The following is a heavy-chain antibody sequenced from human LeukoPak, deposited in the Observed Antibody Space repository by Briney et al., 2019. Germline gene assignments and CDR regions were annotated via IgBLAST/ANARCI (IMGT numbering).Heavy chain of an antibody. D-gene: IGHD2-2*01. J-gene: IGHJ4*02. CDR1: GFTFDDYA. CDR3: AKDYCSSTSCYFDY. CDR2: ISWDGGST. Sequence: GGSLRLSCAASGFTFDDYAMHWVRQAPGKGLEWVSLISWDGGSTYYADSVKGRSTISRDNSKNSLYLQMNSLRAEDTALYYCAKDYCSSTSCYFDYWGQGTLVTVSS. V-gene: IGHV3-43D*03.